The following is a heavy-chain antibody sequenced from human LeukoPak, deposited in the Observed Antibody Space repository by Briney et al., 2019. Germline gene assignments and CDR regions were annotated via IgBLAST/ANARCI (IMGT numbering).Heavy chain of an antibody. CDR2: INPNSGGS. Sequence: GASVKVSCKASGYTFTSYYIHWMRQAPGQGLEWVGWINPNSGGSHYARRFQGRVTVTSDTSINTAYMELTSLTTDDTAVYYCARGPRYGESGNDLGPYWGQGTLVTVSS. CDR3: ARGPRYGESGNDLGPY. CDR1: GYTFTSYY. J-gene: IGHJ4*02. D-gene: IGHD5-12*01. V-gene: IGHV1-2*02.